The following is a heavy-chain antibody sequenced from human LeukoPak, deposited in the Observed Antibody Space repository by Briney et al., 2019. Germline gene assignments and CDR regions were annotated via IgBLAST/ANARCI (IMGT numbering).Heavy chain of an antibody. CDR3: ARLATYDSSGYYALYYYYYYGMDV. Sequence: GASVKVSCKASGYTFTSYAMHWVRQAPGQRLEWMGWINAGNGNTKYSQKFQGRVTITRDTSASTAYMELSSLRSEDTAVYYCARLATYDSSGYYALYYYYYYGMDVWGQGTTVTVSS. D-gene: IGHD3-22*01. CDR2: INAGNGNT. V-gene: IGHV1-3*01. CDR1: GYTFTSYA. J-gene: IGHJ6*02.